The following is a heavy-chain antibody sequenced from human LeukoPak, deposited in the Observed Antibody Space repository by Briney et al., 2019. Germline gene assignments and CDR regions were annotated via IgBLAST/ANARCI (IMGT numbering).Heavy chain of an antibody. V-gene: IGHV3-74*01. Sequence: PGGSLRLSCAASGFTFNSSWMHWVRQAPGKGLVWVSRINRDGRETNYADSVKGRFTISRDNAKNMLFLQMNSLRVEDTAVYYCAGIGYDNSYGGEDYWGQGTLVTVSS. J-gene: IGHJ4*02. CDR3: AGIGYDNSYGGEDY. CDR2: INRDGRET. CDR1: GFTFNSSW. D-gene: IGHD5-18*01.